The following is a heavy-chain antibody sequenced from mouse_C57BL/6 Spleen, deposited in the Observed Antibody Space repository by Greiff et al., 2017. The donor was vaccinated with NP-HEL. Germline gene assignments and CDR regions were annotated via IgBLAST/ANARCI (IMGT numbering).Heavy chain of an antibody. CDR1: GYTFTSYW. D-gene: IGHD2-14*01. CDR2: IDPSDSYT. Sequence: QVQLQQPGAELVMPGASVKLSCKASGYTFTSYWMHWVKQRPGQGLEWIGEIDPSDSYTNYNQKFKGKSTLTVDKSSSTAYMQLRSLTSEDSAVFYGARRGYVGDAMDNWGKGTSVTVSS. V-gene: IGHV1-69*01. CDR3: ARRGYVGDAMDN. J-gene: IGHJ4*01.